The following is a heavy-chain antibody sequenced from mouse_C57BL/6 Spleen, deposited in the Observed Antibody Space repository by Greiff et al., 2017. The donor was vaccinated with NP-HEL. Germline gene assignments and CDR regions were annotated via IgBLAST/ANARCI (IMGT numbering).Heavy chain of an antibody. V-gene: IGHV1-50*01. CDR3: ARSGGDYGSSYYFDY. CDR2: IDPSDSYT. J-gene: IGHJ2*01. CDR1: GYTFTSYW. Sequence: VQLQQPGAELVKPGASVKLSCKASGYTFTSYWMQWVNQRPGQGLEWIGEIDPSDSYTNYNQKFKGKATLTVDTSSSTAYMQLSSLTYEDSAVYYCARSGGDYGSSYYFDYWGQGTTLTVSS. D-gene: IGHD1-1*01.